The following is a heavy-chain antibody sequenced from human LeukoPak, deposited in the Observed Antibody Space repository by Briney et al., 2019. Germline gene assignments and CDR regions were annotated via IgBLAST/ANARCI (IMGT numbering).Heavy chain of an antibody. CDR1: GFTFGDYA. J-gene: IGHJ6*04. V-gene: IGHV3-49*03. Sequence: GGSLRLSCTASGFTFGDYAMSWFRQAPGKGLEWVSFFRSKTYGGTTEYAASVKGRFTISSDDSKSIAYLQMNSLKTEDTAVYYCTRSGISSWFGFKWDVWGKGTTVTVSS. CDR2: FRSKTYGGTT. CDR3: TRSGISSWFGFKWDV. D-gene: IGHD6-13*01.